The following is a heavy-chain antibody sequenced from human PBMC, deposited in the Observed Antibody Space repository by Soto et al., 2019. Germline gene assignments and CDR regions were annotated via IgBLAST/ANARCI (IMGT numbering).Heavy chain of an antibody. D-gene: IGHD4-17*01. V-gene: IGHV4-34*01. CDR1: GGSFSGYY. Sequence: PSETLSLTCAVYGGSFSGYYWSWIRQPPGKGLEWIGEINHSGSTNYNPSLKSRVTISVDTSKNQFSLKLSSVTAADTAVYYCARGARWPIISKGVHHYYYGMHVRGQATTVTGSS. CDR3: ARGARWPIISKGVHHYYYGMHV. CDR2: INHSGST. J-gene: IGHJ6*02.